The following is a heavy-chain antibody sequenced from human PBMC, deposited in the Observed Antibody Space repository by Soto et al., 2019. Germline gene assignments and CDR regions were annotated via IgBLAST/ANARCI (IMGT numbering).Heavy chain of an antibody. J-gene: IGHJ4*02. V-gene: IGHV3-73*01. Sequence: EVLLVESGGGLVQPGGSLKLSCAASGFVFKDASIHWVRQVSGKGLEWVGRVRDRAYNYATAYAASVKGRFTISREDSTNTAYLQMNSLKTEDTAIYYCTRLISAAQDYWGQGTLVTVSS. CDR2: VRDRAYNYAT. D-gene: IGHD3-10*01. CDR3: TRLISAAQDY. CDR1: GFVFKDAS.